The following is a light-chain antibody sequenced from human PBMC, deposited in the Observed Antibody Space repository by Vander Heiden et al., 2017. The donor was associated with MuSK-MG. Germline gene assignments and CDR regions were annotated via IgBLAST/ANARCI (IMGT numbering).Light chain of an antibody. CDR2: AAS. V-gene: IGKV1-39*01. Sequence: DIQMTQSPSSLSASVGDRVTITCRASQSISSYLNWYQQKPGKAPKLLIYAASSLQSGVPSRFSGSGSGTDFTLTISNLQPEDFATYYCQQSYSTPPYFGGGTKVEIK. CDR1: QSISSY. J-gene: IGKJ4*01. CDR3: QQSYSTPPY.